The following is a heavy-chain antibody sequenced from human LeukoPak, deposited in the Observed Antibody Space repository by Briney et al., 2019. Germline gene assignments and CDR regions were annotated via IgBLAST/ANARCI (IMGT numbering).Heavy chain of an antibody. J-gene: IGHJ4*02. D-gene: IGHD2-15*01. CDR3: AKIELGYCSGGSCYPLDY. V-gene: IGHV3-21*04. CDR2: ISSSSSYI. Sequence: PGGSLRLSCAASGFTFSSYSMNWVRQAPGKGLEWVSSISSSSSYIYYADSVKGRFTISRDNSKNTLYLQMNSLRAEDTAVYYCAKIELGYCSGGSCYPLDYWGQGTLVTVSS. CDR1: GFTFSSYS.